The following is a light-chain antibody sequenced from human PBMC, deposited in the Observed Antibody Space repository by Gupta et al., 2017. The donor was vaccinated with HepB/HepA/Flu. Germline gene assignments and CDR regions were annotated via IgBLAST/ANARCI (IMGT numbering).Light chain of an antibody. CDR1: NIGSKN. CDR2: RDS. V-gene: IGLV3-9*01. J-gene: IGLJ2*01. CDR3: QVWDSSTVV. Sequence: SYELTQPLSVSVALGQTARLTCGGNNIGSKNVHWYQQKPGQPPVLVIYRDSNRPSGIPERFSGSNSGNTATLTISRAQAGDEADYYCQVWDSSTVVFGGGTKLTVL.